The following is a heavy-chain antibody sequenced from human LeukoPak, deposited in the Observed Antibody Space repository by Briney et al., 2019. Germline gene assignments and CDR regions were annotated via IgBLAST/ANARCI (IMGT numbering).Heavy chain of an antibody. CDR3: AKDRKEGSSWYPTSYYYYYYMDV. Sequence: PSGGSLRLSCAASGFTFSSYGMHWVRQAPGKGLEWVAFIRYDGSNKYYADSVKGRFTISRDNSKNTLYLQMNSLRAEDTAVYYCAKDRKEGSSWYPTSYYYYYYMDVWGKGTTVTISS. CDR1: GFTFSSYG. V-gene: IGHV3-30*02. D-gene: IGHD6-13*01. CDR2: IRYDGSNK. J-gene: IGHJ6*03.